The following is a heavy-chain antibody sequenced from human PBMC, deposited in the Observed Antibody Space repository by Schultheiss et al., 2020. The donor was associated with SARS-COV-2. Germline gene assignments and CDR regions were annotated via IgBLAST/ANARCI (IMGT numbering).Heavy chain of an antibody. CDR2: IYSCGST. CDR1: GFTFSDYY. J-gene: IGHJ4*02. CDR3: ARDVGGATTLDY. D-gene: IGHD1-26*01. Sequence: GGSLRLSCAASGFTFSDYYMSWVRQAPGKGLEWVSVIYSCGSTYYADSVKGRFTISRDNSKNTLYLQMNSLRADDTAVYYCARDVGGATTLDYWGQGTLVTVSS. V-gene: IGHV3-66*01.